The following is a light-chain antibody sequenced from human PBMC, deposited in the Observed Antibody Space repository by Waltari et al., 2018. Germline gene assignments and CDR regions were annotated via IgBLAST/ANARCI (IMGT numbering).Light chain of an antibody. J-gene: IGKJ5*01. CDR1: RGIDAY. CDR2: GAS. CDR3: QQSYSAPFT. V-gene: IGKV1-39*01. Sequence: DIQMTQSPSSLSTSVGDRVTITCRASRGIDAYLNWYQQQPGKAPKLLIYGASTLQRGVPTRFSGGGIGTDFTLTISDLQPDDFATYFCQQSYSAPFTFGRGTRLE.